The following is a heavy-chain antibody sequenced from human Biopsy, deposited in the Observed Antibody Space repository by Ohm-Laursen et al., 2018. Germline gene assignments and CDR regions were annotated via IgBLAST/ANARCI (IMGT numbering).Heavy chain of an antibody. J-gene: IGHJ4*02. CDR1: GGPISGSS. CDR3: ARAAFGPFDY. Sequence: GTLSLTCTVSGGPISGSSWSWIRQAPGKGLEWIGYISYSRDTNYNPSLKSRITISVDTSKNQFSLKLTSVTAADTAVYYCARAAFGPFDYWGQGTLVTVSS. V-gene: IGHV4-59*12. D-gene: IGHD3-16*01. CDR2: ISYSRDT.